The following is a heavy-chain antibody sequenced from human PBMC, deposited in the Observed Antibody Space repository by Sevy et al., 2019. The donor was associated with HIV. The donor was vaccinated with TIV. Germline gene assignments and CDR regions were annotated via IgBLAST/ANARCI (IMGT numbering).Heavy chain of an antibody. J-gene: IGHJ5*01. CDR3: ARDSARVIVPTAGFDS. CDR2: IWYDGRTK. CDR1: GFTFRSFC. Sequence: GGSLRLSCSASGFTFRSFCMHWVRQAPGKGLEWVAAIWYDGRTKQYADSVKGRFTISRDNSKNMLNLEMNSLRAEDTALYFCARDSARVIVPTAGFDSWGQGTVVTVSS. D-gene: IGHD1-1*01. V-gene: IGHV3-33*01.